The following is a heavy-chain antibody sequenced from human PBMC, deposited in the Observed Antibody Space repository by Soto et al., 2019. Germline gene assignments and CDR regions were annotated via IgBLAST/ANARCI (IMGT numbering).Heavy chain of an antibody. D-gene: IGHD1-26*01. V-gene: IGHV4-31*03. CDR2: IYYSGST. CDR1: GGSISSGGYY. Sequence: PSETLSLTCTFSGGSISSGGYYLSWIRQHPGKGLEWIGYIYYSGSTYYNPSLKSRVTISVDTSKNQFSLKLSSVTAADTAVYYCATQSGRGYYYGMDVWGQGTTVTVSS. CDR3: ATQSGRGYYYGMDV. J-gene: IGHJ6*02.